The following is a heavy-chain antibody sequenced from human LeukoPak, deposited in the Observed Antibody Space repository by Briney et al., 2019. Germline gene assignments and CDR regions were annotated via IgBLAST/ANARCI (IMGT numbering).Heavy chain of an antibody. V-gene: IGHV1-8*01. CDR1: GYTFTNYD. CDR2: MNPNSGNT. J-gene: IGHJ5*02. CDR3: ARVYYYDSSDSPNWFDP. Sequence: GASVKVSCKASGYTFTNYDINWVRQATGQGLEWMGWMNPNSGNTGYAQKFQGRVTMTRNTSIGTAYMELSSLRSEDTAVYYCARVYYYDSSDSPNWFDPWGQGTLVTVSS. D-gene: IGHD3-22*01.